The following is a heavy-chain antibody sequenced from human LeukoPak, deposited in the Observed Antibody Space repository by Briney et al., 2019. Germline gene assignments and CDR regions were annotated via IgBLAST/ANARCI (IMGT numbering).Heavy chain of an antibody. CDR3: ARDRYSSMWSVFEY. D-gene: IGHD6-13*01. CDR1: GFTFSSFG. J-gene: IGHJ4*02. V-gene: IGHV3-33*01. Sequence: PGGSLRLSCAASGFTFSSFGMHWVRQSPGKGLEWVAVISYDGSTKVYADSVKGRFTISRDNSRNTLYLQVNSLRAEDTAVYYCARDRYSSMWSVFEYWGQGALVTVSS. CDR2: ISYDGSTK.